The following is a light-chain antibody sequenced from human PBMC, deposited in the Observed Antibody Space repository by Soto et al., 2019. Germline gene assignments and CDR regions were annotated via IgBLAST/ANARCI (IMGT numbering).Light chain of an antibody. CDR1: QSVSNNY. J-gene: IGKJ2*01. CDR2: GSS. V-gene: IGKV3-20*01. CDR3: QQYGSSPPYT. Sequence: EVVLTQSPGTLSLSPGERATLSCRASQSVSNNYFAWYQQKPGQAPRLLIFGSSDRATGIPDRFSGSGSGTDFTLTISRLEPEYFAVYYCQQYGSSPPYTFGQGNNLEIK.